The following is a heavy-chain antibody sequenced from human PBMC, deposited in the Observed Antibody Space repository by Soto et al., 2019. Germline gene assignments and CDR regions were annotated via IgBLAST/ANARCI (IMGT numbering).Heavy chain of an antibody. CDR3: AEVVVVAATSYNWFVP. CDR2: ISAYNGNT. CDR1: GYTFTSYG. D-gene: IGHD2-15*01. J-gene: IGHJ5*02. Sequence: QVQLVQSGAEVKKPGASVKVSCKASGYTFTSYGISWVRQAPGQGLEWMGWISAYNGNTNYAQKLQGRVTMTTDTSTSTAYMELRSLRPDDTAVYYCAEVVVVAATSYNWFVPWGQGTLVTVSS. V-gene: IGHV1-18*01.